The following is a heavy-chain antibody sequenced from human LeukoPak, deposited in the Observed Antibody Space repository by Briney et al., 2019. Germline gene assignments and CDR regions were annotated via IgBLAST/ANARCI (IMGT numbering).Heavy chain of an antibody. CDR2: ISSSSSYI. J-gene: IGHJ4*02. CDR1: GFTFSSYS. CDR3: ARVGHGGDYLAIDY. V-gene: IGHV3-21*01. Sequence: GGSLRLSCAASGFTFSSYSMNWVRQAPGKGLEWVSSISSSSSYIYYADSVKGRFTISRDSAKNSLSLQMNSLRAEDTAVYYCARVGHGGDYLAIDYWGQGTLVTVSS. D-gene: IGHD4-17*01.